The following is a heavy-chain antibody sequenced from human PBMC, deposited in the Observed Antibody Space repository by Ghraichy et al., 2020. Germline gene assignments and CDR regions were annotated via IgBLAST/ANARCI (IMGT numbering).Heavy chain of an antibody. J-gene: IGHJ4*02. CDR1: GGSISSSSYY. CDR2: IYYSGST. Sequence: SETLSLTCTVSGGSISSSSYYWGWIRQPPGKGLEWIGSIYYSGSTYYNPSLKSRVTISVDTSKNQFSLKLSSVTAADTAVYYCARDHGITIFGVVIIPHLEFDYWGQGTLVTVSS. CDR3: ARDHGITIFGVVIIPHLEFDY. V-gene: IGHV4-39*07. D-gene: IGHD3-3*01.